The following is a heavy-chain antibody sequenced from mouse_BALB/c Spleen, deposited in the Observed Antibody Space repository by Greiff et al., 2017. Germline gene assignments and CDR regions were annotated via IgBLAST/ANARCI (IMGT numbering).Heavy chain of an antibody. CDR3: ARSKVPWFAY. Sequence: VQLQESGAELVRPGSSVKISCKASGYAFSSYWMNWVKQRPGQGLEWIGQIYPGDGDTNYNGKFKGKATLTADKSSSTAYMQLSSLTSEDSAVYFCARSKVPWFAYWGQGTLVTVSA. CDR1: GYAFSSYW. CDR2: IYPGDGDT. J-gene: IGHJ3*01. V-gene: IGHV1-80*01.